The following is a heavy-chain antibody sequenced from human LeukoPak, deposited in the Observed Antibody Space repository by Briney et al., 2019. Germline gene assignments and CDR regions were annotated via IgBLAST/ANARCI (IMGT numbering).Heavy chain of an antibody. J-gene: IGHJ4*02. CDR2: INPKTGDS. V-gene: IGHV1-2*06. D-gene: IGHD3-10*01. CDR3: ARDQMDRGLYTNHLDK. CDR1: GYTFTGYH. Sequence: ASVRVSCKTSGYTFTGYHFHWVRQAPGQGPEWMGRINPKTGDSSFAQKFQGRISMGGDTSISTVYMELTELRSDDTAVYYCARDQMDRGLYTNHLDKWGQGTLVTVSS.